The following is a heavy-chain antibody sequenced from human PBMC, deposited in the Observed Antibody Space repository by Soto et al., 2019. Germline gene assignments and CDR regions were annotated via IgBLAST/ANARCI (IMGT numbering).Heavy chain of an antibody. V-gene: IGHV3-11*01. Sequence: PGGSLRLSFAASGNTFSDYYMSWIRQAPRDGLEWFSYIDTSGTKIYYADSVKGRFTITRDNAKNSLYLEMNSLRDEDTAVYYCASHYDMWSGYLSPVDYWGQGTLVTVSS. CDR3: ASHYDMWSGYLSPVDY. J-gene: IGHJ4*02. CDR2: IDTSGTKI. CDR1: GNTFSDYY. D-gene: IGHD3-3*01.